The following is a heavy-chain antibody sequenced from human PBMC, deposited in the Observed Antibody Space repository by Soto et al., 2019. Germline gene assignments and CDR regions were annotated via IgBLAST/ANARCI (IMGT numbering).Heavy chain of an antibody. D-gene: IGHD3-9*01. V-gene: IGHV1-18*01. Sequence: ASVKVSCKASGYTFTSYGISWVRQAPGQGLEWMGWISAYNGNTNYAQKLQGRVTMTTDTSTSTAYMELRSLRSDDTAVYYCASESAYYDIVPGYYSDWFDPWGQGTLVTVSS. CDR2: ISAYNGNT. CDR3: ASESAYYDIVPGYYSDWFDP. CDR1: GYTFTSYG. J-gene: IGHJ5*02.